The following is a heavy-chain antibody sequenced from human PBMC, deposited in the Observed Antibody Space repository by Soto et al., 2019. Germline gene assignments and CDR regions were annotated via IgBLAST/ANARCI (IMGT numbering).Heavy chain of an antibody. V-gene: IGHV1-18*01. CDR2: ISAYNGNT. CDR1: GYTFTSYG. J-gene: IGHJ4*02. Sequence: QVQLVQSGAEVKKPGASVKVSCKASGYTFTSYGISWVRQAPGQGLEWMGWISAYNGNTNYAQKLQGRVTMTTDTSTSKAYMELRSLRTDDTAVYYCASQSVYDFWSGYPYYWGQGTLVTVSS. CDR3: ASQSVYDFWSGYPYY. D-gene: IGHD3-3*01.